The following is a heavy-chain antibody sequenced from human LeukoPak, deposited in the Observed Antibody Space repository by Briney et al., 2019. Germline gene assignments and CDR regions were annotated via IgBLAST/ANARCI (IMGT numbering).Heavy chain of an antibody. V-gene: IGHV3-23*01. D-gene: IGHD2-15*01. Sequence: PGGSLRLSCAVSGFIYNTYAMTWVRQAPGKGLEWVSSIDNSGDYTYYADSVKGRFTISRDNSRNTLYLQMSSLRVEDTALYYCGKQFSSCWQFDPRGQGTLVTVSS. CDR1: GFIYNTYA. CDR2: IDNSGDYT. CDR3: GKQFSSCWQFDP. J-gene: IGHJ5*02.